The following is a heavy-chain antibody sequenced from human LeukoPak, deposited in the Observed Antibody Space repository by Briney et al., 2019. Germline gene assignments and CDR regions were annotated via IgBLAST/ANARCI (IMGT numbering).Heavy chain of an antibody. CDR3: ARDLTYYYASGSSD. V-gene: IGHV3-11*05. Sequence: PGESLRLSCAASGFTFSDYYMSWIRQAPGKGLEWVSYISSSSSSYTNYADSVKGRFTISRDNAKNSLYLQMNSLRAEDTAVYHCARDLTYYYASGSSDWGQGTLVTVSS. J-gene: IGHJ4*02. CDR2: ISSSSSSYT. CDR1: GFTFSDYY. D-gene: IGHD3-10*01.